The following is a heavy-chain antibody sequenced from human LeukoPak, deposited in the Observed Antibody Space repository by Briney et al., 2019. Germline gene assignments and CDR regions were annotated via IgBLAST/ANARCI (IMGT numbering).Heavy chain of an antibody. CDR1: GFTIKTHY. J-gene: IGHJ6*02. Sequence: GGSLRLSCAASGFTIKTHYMTWVRQAPGKGLEWVSVIYSGGSTYHADSVKGRFTISRDNSKNTLYLQMHSLRAEDTAVYYCARAMDVWGQGTTVTVSS. CDR3: ARAMDV. CDR2: IYSGGST. V-gene: IGHV3-53*01.